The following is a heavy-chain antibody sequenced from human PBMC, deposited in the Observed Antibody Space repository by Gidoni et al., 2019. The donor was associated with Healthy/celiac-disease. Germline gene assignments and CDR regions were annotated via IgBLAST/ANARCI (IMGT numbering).Heavy chain of an antibody. V-gene: IGHV3-33*01. CDR2: IWYDGSNK. CDR1: GFTFSSYG. J-gene: IGHJ4*02. Sequence: QVQLVESGGGVVQPGRSLRLSCAASGFTFSSYGMHWVRKAPGKGLEWVAVIWYDGSNKYYADAVKGRFTISRDNSKNTLYLQMNSLRAEDTAVYYCARIGTPGGEGYFDYWGQGTLVTVSS. D-gene: IGHD7-27*01. CDR3: ARIGTPGGEGYFDY.